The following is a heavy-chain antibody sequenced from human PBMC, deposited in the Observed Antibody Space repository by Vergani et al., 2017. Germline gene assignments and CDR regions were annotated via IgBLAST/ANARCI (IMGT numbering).Heavy chain of an antibody. CDR1: GGSISSSSYY. D-gene: IGHD3-10*01. J-gene: IGHJ4*02. V-gene: IGHV4-39*07. Sequence: QLQLQESGPGLVTPSETLSLTCTVSGGSISSSSYYWGWIRQPPGKGLEWIGSIYYSGSTYYNPSLKSRVTISVDTSKNQFSLKLSSVTAADTAVYYCARAGTTASFDYWGQGTLVTVSS. CDR2: IYYSGST. CDR3: ARAGTTASFDY.